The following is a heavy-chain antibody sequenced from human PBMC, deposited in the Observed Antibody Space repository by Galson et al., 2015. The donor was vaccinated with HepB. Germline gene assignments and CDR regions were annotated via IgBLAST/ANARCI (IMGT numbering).Heavy chain of an antibody. Sequence: SVKVSCKASGGTFSSYAISWVRQAPGQGLEWMGGIIPIFGTTNYAQKFQGRVTITADESTSTAYMELSSLRSEDTAVYYCARDPGVHNYFDYWGQGTLVTVSS. J-gene: IGHJ4*02. V-gene: IGHV1-69*13. CDR1: GGTFSSYA. CDR2: IIPIFGTT. CDR3: ARDPGVHNYFDY.